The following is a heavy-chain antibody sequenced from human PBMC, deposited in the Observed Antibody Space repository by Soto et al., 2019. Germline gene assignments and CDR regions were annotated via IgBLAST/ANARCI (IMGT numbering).Heavy chain of an antibody. CDR3: ARAHAPTLPFDY. CDR2: IFHSGNA. J-gene: IGHJ4*01. D-gene: IGHD2-15*01. CDR1: GGSMRNVY. V-gene: IGHV4-59*01. Sequence: SETLSLTCTVSGGSMRNVYWSWIRQPPGKRLGWIGFIFHSGNAKYNPSLKSRVTISIDTSKSQFSLSLDSVTAADTAVYFCARAHAPTLPFDYWGLGTLVTVSS.